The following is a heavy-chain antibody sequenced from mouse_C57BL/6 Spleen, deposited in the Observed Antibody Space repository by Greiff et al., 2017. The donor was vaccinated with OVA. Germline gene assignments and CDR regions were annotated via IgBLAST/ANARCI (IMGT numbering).Heavy chain of an antibody. CDR1: GYSITSGYY. CDR3: ARGPLYYGVFYFDY. D-gene: IGHD2-13*01. V-gene: IGHV3-6*01. J-gene: IGHJ2*01. Sequence: EVKLVESGPGLVKPSQSLSLTCSVTGYSITSGYYWNWIRQFPGNKLEWMGYISYDGSNNYNPSLKNRISITRDTSKNQFFLKLNSVTTEDTATYYCARGPLYYGVFYFDYWGQGTTLTVSS. CDR2: ISYDGSN.